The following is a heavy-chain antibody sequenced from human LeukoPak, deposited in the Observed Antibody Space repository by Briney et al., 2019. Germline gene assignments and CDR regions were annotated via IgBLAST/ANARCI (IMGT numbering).Heavy chain of an antibody. Sequence: SETLSLTCSVSGGSISSYYWSWIRQPPGKGLEWIGYIYYSGSTNYNPSLKSRDTMSVDTSKNQFSLKLTSVTAADTAVYYCARLRPVAGYDAFDIWGHGTMVTVSS. V-gene: IGHV4-59*08. CDR3: ARLRPVAGYDAFDI. CDR1: GGSISSYY. J-gene: IGHJ3*02. D-gene: IGHD6-19*01. CDR2: IYYSGST.